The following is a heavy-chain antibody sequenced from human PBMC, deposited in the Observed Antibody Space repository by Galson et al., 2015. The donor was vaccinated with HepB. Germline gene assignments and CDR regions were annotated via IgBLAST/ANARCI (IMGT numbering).Heavy chain of an antibody. CDR1: GFTFSNAW. CDR2: IKSKTDGGTT. J-gene: IGHJ6*03. CDR3: TTVAYYDFWSGYSENYYYYYMDV. V-gene: IGHV3-15*01. D-gene: IGHD3-3*01. Sequence: SLRLSCAASGFTFSNAWMSWVRQAPGKGLEWVGRIKSKTDGGTTDYAAPVKGRFTISGDDSKNTLYLQMNSLKTEDTAVYYCTTVAYYDFWSGYSENYYYYYMDVWGKGTTVTVSS.